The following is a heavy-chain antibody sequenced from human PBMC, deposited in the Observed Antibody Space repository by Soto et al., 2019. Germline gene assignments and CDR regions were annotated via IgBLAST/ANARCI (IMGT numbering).Heavy chain of an antibody. V-gene: IGHV3-21*01. CDR3: ARESEDLTSNFDY. CDR2: ISSTTNYI. CDR1: GFTLTRYS. J-gene: IGHJ4*02. Sequence: EVQLVESGGGLVKPGGSLRLSCAASGFTLTRYSMNWVRQAPGKGLEWVSSISSTTNYIYYADSMKGRFTVSRDNAENSVYVDMNSLSAEDTAVYYCARESEDLTSNFDYWGQGTLVTVSS.